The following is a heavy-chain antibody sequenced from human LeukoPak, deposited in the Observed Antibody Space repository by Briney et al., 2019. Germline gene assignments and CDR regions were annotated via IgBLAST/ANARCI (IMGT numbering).Heavy chain of an antibody. CDR3: AKDNVGATNYYYYGVDV. V-gene: IGHV3-30*18. CDR2: ISYDGSNK. J-gene: IGHJ6*02. Sequence: PGGSLRLSCAASGFTFTSYGMHWVRQAPVKGLEWVAVISYDGSNKYYADSVKGRFTISRDNSKNTLYLQMNSLRAEDTAVYYCAKDNVGATNYYYYGVDVWGQGTTVTVSS. D-gene: IGHD1-26*01. CDR1: GFTFTSYG.